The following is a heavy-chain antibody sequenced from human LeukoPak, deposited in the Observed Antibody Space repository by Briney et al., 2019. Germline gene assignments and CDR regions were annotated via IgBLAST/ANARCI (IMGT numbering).Heavy chain of an antibody. CDR1: GFTFSSYG. CDR3: ARSPLWFGDASFDY. J-gene: IGHJ4*02. CDR2: IQYEGTNK. D-gene: IGHD3-10*01. V-gene: IGHV3-30*02. Sequence: GGSLRLSCAASGFTFSSYGMHWVRQAPGKGLEWVAFIQYEGTNKYYADSVKGRFTISRDNSKNTLYLQMNSLRAEDTAVYYCARSPLWFGDASFDYWGQGTLVTVSS.